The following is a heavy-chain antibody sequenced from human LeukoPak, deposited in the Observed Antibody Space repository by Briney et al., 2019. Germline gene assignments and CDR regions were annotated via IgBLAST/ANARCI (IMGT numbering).Heavy chain of an antibody. CDR1: GFTLSSYW. CDR2: INQDGSQK. Sequence: PGGSLRLSCAVSGFTLSSYWMSWFRQAPGKGLEWVANINQDGSQKLSVDSVKGRFTISRDNAKNSLSLQMNSLRVEDTAVYYCARDWFDGDYDRFDYWGQGPLVTAPS. V-gene: IGHV3-7*03. J-gene: IGHJ4*02. D-gene: IGHD4-17*01. CDR3: ARDWFDGDYDRFDY.